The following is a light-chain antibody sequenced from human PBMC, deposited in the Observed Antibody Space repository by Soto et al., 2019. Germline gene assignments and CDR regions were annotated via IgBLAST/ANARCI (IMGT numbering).Light chain of an antibody. CDR1: QSISSW. CDR3: QQYNLYWT. Sequence: DIQMTQSPSTLSASVGDRVTITCRASQSISSWLAWYQQKPGKAPKLLIYKASSLESGVPSRFSGSGSGTEFTLTISSLQPDDFATYYCQQYNLYWTFGQGTKVDIK. V-gene: IGKV1-5*03. CDR2: KAS. J-gene: IGKJ1*01.